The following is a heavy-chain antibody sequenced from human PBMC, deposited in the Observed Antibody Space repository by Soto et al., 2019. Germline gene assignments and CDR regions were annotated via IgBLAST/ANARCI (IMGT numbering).Heavy chain of an antibody. Sequence: QVQLVESGGGVVQPGRSLRLSCAASGFTFSSYAMHWVRQAPGKGLEWVAVISYDGSNKYYADSVKGRFTISRDNSKNTLYLQMNSRRAEDTAVYYCATPDYDSSGYAYFDYWGQGTLVTVSS. J-gene: IGHJ4*02. CDR1: GFTFSSYA. D-gene: IGHD3-22*01. CDR2: ISYDGSNK. V-gene: IGHV3-30-3*01. CDR3: ATPDYDSSGYAYFDY.